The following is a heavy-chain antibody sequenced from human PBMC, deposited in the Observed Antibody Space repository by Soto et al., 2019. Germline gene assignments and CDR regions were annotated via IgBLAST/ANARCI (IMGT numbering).Heavy chain of an antibody. V-gene: IGHV4-30-4*01. CDR3: ARANSYGPTASDY. J-gene: IGHJ4*02. CDR1: GGSISSGDYY. Sequence: QVQLQESGPGLVKPSQTLSLTCTVSGGSISSGDYYWSWIRQPPGKGLEWIGYIYYSGSTYYNPSLKSRVTISVDTSKNQYSLKLSSVTAADTAVYYCARANSYGPTASDYWGQGTLVTVSS. CDR2: IYYSGST. D-gene: IGHD5-18*01.